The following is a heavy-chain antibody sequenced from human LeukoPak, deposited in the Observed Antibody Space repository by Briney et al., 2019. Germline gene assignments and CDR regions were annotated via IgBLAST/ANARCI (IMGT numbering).Heavy chain of an antibody. V-gene: IGHV4-4*02. J-gene: IGHJ4*02. Sequence: SETLSLTCAVSGGSSSSSNWWSWVRQPPGKGLEWIGEIYHSGSTNYNPSLKSRVTMSVDTSKNQFSLNLRSVTAADTAVYYCARGQFQRDYWGQGTLVTVSS. CDR1: GGSSSSSNW. CDR2: IYHSGST. D-gene: IGHD6-25*01. CDR3: ARGQFQRDY.